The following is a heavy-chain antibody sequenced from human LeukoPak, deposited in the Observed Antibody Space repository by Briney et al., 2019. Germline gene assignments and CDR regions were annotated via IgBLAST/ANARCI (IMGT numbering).Heavy chain of an antibody. D-gene: IGHD1-26*01. J-gene: IGHJ6*02. CDR3: AREPFLVGATSLYYGMGV. V-gene: IGHV1-24*01. Sequence: GASVKVSCKVSGYTLTELSMHWVRQAPGKGLEWMGGFDPEDGETIYAQKFQGRVTMTEDTSTDTAYMELSRLRSDDTAVYYCAREPFLVGATSLYYGMGVWGQGTTVTVSS. CDR1: GYTLTELS. CDR2: FDPEDGET.